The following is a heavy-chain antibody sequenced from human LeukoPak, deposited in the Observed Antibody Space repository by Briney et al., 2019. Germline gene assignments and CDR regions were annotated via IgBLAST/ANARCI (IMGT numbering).Heavy chain of an antibody. V-gene: IGHV4-34*01. J-gene: IGHJ4*02. CDR3: ARLGVDY. CDR1: GGSFSGYY. Sequence: TSETLSLTCAVYGGSFSGYYWSWIRQPPGKGLEWIGEINHSGSTNYNPSLKSRVTISVDTSKNQFSLKLSSVTAADTAVYYCARLGVDYWGQGTLVTVSS. CDR2: INHSGST. D-gene: IGHD1-26*01.